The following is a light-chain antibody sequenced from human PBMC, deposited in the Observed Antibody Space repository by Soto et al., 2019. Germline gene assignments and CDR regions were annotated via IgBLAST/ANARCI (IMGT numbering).Light chain of an antibody. CDR2: GAS. Sequence: EIVMTQSPATLSVSPGERATLSCRASEGLTNSYLAWYQQKPGQAPSLLIYGASSRATGIPARFSGSGSGTEFTLTISSLQSEDFAVYYCQQYNNWRRTFGQGTKVDIK. CDR3: QQYNNWRRT. CDR1: EGLTNSY. J-gene: IGKJ1*01. V-gene: IGKV3D-15*01.